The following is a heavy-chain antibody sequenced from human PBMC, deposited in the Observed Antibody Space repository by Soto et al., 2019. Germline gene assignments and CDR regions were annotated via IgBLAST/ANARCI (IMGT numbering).Heavy chain of an antibody. J-gene: IGHJ6*02. CDR1: GDSIGIYF. D-gene: IGHD3-3*01. CDR3: ARESGVGPPWFYGMDV. CDR2: IQDRGTT. V-gene: IGHV4-59*01. Sequence: PSETLSLTCTVSGDSIGIYFWSWIRQLPGKGLEWIGYIQDRGTTHYNPSLQSRIAMSIDASTNQFSLDVISVTSADTAVYYCARESGVGPPWFYGMDVWGQGTTVTVSS.